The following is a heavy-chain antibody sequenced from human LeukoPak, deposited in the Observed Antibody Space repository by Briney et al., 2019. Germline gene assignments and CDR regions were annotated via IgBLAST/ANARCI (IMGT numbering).Heavy chain of an antibody. CDR1: GYTFTRYG. Sequence: ASVKVSCKASGYTFTRYGITWVRQAPGQGLEWMGWIRAYNGNTNYAQKLQGRVTMTTDTSTSTAYMELRSLISDDTVVYYCAVYYDRRYYMDVWGKGTTVTVSS. D-gene: IGHD3-22*01. CDR3: AVYYDRRYYMDV. CDR2: IRAYNGNT. V-gene: IGHV1-18*01. J-gene: IGHJ6*03.